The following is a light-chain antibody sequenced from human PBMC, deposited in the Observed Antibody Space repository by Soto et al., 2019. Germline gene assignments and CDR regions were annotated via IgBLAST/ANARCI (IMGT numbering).Light chain of an antibody. CDR1: QSISSW. J-gene: IGKJ1*01. CDR2: DAS. V-gene: IGKV1-5*01. CDR3: QQYNSYSPV. Sequence: DIQMTQSPSTLSASVGDRVTITCRASQSISSWLAWYQQKPGKAPTLLIYDASSLESGVPSRFSGSGSGTEFTLTISSLQPDDFATYYCQQYNSYSPVFGQGTKVDIK.